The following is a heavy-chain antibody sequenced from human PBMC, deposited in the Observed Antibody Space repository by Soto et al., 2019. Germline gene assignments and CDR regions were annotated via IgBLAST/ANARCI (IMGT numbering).Heavy chain of an antibody. Sequence: QVQLQESGPGLVKPSQTLSLTCTVSGGSISSGGYYWSWIRQHPGKGLEWIGYIYYSGSTYYNPSLKSRVNISVDTSKNKFSLKLSSVTAADTAVYYCARDPSASGSYFDYWGQGTLVTVSS. CDR3: ARDPSASGSYFDY. CDR2: IYYSGST. J-gene: IGHJ4*02. CDR1: GGSISSGGYY. D-gene: IGHD3-10*01. V-gene: IGHV4-31*03.